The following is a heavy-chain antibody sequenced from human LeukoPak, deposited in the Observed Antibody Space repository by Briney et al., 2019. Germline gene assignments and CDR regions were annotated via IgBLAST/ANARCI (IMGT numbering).Heavy chain of an antibody. CDR1: GGSFSGYY. CDR3: ARAPDIVVVPAANYYFDY. D-gene: IGHD2-2*01. CDR2: INHSGST. V-gene: IGHV4-34*01. J-gene: IGHJ4*02. Sequence: SETLSLTCAVCGGSFSGYYWSWIRQPPGKGLEWIGEINHSGSTNYNPSLKSRVTISVDTSKNQFSLKLSSVTAADTAVYYCARAPDIVVVPAANYYFDYWGQGTLVTVSS.